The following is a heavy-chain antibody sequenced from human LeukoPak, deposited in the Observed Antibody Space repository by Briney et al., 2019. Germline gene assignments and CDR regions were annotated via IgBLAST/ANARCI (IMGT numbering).Heavy chain of an antibody. CDR2: SNPKSGGT. CDR1: GYTFTSSY. D-gene: IGHD6-13*01. J-gene: IGHJ4*02. Sequence: ASVKVSCKASGYTFTSSYMHWVRQAPGQGLEWMGWSNPKSGGTSYAQKFQGRVTMTRDTSISTAYMELSRLTSDDTAVYYCARGSQQLVYYFDYWGQGTLVTVSS. V-gene: IGHV1-2*02. CDR3: ARGSQQLVYYFDY.